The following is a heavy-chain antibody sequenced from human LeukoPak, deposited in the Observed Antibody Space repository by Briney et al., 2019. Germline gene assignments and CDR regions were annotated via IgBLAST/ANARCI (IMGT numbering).Heavy chain of an antibody. CDR2: IHRSGST. Sequence: PSQTLSLTCTVSGGSISSGSYYWSWIRQPAGKGLEWIGRIHRSGSTAYNPSVKSRVTISVDTSKNQFSLKLNSVTAADTAVYYYARGGFLVQNHFDPWGQGTLVTVSS. V-gene: IGHV4-61*02. CDR1: GGSISSGSYY. D-gene: IGHD3-3*01. CDR3: ARGGFLVQNHFDP. J-gene: IGHJ5*02.